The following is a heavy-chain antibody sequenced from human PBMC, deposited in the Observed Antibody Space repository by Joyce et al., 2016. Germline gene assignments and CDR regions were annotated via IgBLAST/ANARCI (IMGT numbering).Heavy chain of an antibody. CDR1: GFTVSSNY. D-gene: IGHD5-24*01. J-gene: IGHJ5*02. CDR2: IYSCDNT. CDR3: ARDLMA. V-gene: IGHV3-66*02. Sequence: EVQLVESGGRLVQPGGSLRLSCAASGFTVSSNYMSWVRRAPGKGLEWISVIYSCDNTYYADSVKGRFTISRDSSNNTVYLQMNSLRAEDTAVYYCARDLMAWGQGTLVTVSS.